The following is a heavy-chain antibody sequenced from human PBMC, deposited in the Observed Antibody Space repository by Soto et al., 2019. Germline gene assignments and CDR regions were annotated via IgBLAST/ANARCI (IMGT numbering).Heavy chain of an antibody. J-gene: IGHJ5*02. D-gene: IGHD4-17*01. CDR3: AREDYGDYDWFDP. Sequence: RHWVRQAPGQGLEWMGIINPSGGSTSYAQKFQGRVTMTRDTSTSTVYMELSSLRSEDTAVYYCAREDYGDYDWFDPWGQGTLVTVSS. V-gene: IGHV1-46*01. CDR2: INPSGGST.